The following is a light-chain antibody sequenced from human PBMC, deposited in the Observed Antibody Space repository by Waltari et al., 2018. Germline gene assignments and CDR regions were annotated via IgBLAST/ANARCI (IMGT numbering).Light chain of an antibody. V-gene: IGKV4-1*01. Sequence: DIVMTQSPDSMAVSLGERATINCTSSQSLLYNSNNKNYLTWYQQKPGQPPKRLIHWSSTRASGVPDRIIGSGSGTDFTLTIDSLQAEDVAVYYCQQHYSHPLTFGGGTKVEI. CDR2: WSS. CDR1: QSLLYNSNNKNY. CDR3: QQHYSHPLT. J-gene: IGKJ4*01.